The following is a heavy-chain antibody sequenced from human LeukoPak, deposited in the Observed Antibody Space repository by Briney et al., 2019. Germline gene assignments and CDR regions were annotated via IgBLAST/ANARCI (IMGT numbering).Heavy chain of an antibody. CDR2: ISGSGGHT. J-gene: IGHJ6*03. CDR1: GITFSNHA. V-gene: IGHV3-23*01. CDR3: AKGGAATMRDGYNYYYYYMAI. Sequence: GGSLRLSCAASGITFSNHAMSWVRQAPGKGLEWVSLISGSGGHTYYGDSVKGRFTISRDNSTNRLYLQMNSLRPEDTAVYYCAKGGAATMRDGYNYYYYYMAIWGRGDTGTVSS. D-gene: IGHD5-24*01.